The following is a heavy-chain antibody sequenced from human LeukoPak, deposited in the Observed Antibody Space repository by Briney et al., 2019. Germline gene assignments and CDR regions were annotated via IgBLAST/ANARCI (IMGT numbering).Heavy chain of an antibody. CDR1: GGSITSSSYY. Sequence: SETLSLTCTVSGGSITSSSYYWGWIRQPPGKGLEWVGSFYYSGGTYYTPSLKSRVTIFVDTSKNQFSLKLSSVTAADTAVYYCARNPRSMITFGGVIVQNFDYWGQGTLVTVSS. J-gene: IGHJ4*02. CDR3: ARNPRSMITFGGVIVQNFDY. D-gene: IGHD3-16*02. CDR2: FYYSGGT. V-gene: IGHV4-39*01.